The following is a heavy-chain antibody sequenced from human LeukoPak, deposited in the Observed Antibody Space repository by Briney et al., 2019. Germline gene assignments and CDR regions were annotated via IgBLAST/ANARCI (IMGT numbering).Heavy chain of an antibody. CDR2: IIPIFGTA. D-gene: IGHD5-18*01. J-gene: IGHJ4*02. V-gene: IGHV1-69*13. CDR1: GGTFSSYA. Sequence: ASVKVSCKASGGTFSSYAISWVRQAPGQGLGWMGGIIPIFGTANYAQEFQGRVTITADESTSTAYMELSSLRSEDTAVYYCARGPYTAHNFDYWGQETLVTVSS. CDR3: ARGPYTAHNFDY.